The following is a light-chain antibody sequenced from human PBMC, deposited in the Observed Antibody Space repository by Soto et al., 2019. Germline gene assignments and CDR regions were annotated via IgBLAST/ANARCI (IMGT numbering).Light chain of an antibody. J-gene: IGKJ5*01. Sequence: DVEITQSALSLPVSLVHPASSSCRSCQSLVHSDGNTYLNWFQQRPGQSPRRLISRASTRDSGVPDRFSGSGSGTDFTLKISRVEAEDVAVYYCEQYNNWFSITFGQGTRLEIK. CDR3: EQYNNWFSIT. CDR1: QSLVHSDGNTY. CDR2: RAS. V-gene: IGKV2-30*02.